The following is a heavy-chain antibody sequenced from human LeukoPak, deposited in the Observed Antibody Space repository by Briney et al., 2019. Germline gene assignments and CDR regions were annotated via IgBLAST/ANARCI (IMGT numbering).Heavy chain of an antibody. D-gene: IGHD3-22*01. CDR1: GFTFSSYA. CDR2: ISGSGGST. CDR3: AKPTMIVVVIPVY. V-gene: IGHV3-23*01. Sequence: GGSLRLSCAASGFTFSSYAMSWVRQAPGKGLEWVSAISGSGGSTYYADSVKGRFTISRDDSKNTLYLQMNSLRAEDTAVYYCAKPTMIVVVIPVYWGQGTLVTVSS. J-gene: IGHJ4*02.